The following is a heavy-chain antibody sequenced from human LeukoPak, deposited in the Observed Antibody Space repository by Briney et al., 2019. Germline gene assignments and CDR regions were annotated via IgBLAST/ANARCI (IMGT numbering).Heavy chain of an antibody. Sequence: GGSLRLSCAASGFTASSNYMSWVRQAPGKGLEWVSVSYSGGSTYYADSVKGRFTISRDNSKNTLYLQMNSLRAEDTAVYYCARDLPGWFGAYYFDYWGQGTLVTVSS. CDR3: ARDLPGWFGAYYFDY. D-gene: IGHD3-10*01. CDR1: GFTASSNY. J-gene: IGHJ4*02. V-gene: IGHV3-66*01. CDR2: SYSGGST.